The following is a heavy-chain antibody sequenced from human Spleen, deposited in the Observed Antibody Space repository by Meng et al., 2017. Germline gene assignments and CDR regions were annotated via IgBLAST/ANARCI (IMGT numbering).Heavy chain of an antibody. CDR3: ARAIFALANSDY. J-gene: IGHJ4*02. CDR1: GYTFSSYD. D-gene: IGHD3-3*01. Sequence: QVQLMHSGAEVKKPGASVQVSCKASGYTFSSYDINWVRQATGQGLEWMGWMNPNMGNTGYAQKFQGRVTMTMNTSISTAYMELSSLRSEDTAVYYCARAIFALANSDYWGQGTLVTVSS. CDR2: MNPNMGNT. V-gene: IGHV1-8*01.